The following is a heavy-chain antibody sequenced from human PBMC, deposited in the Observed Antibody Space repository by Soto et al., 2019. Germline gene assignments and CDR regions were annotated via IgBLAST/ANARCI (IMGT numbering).Heavy chain of an antibody. CDR1: GGSISSSNW. CDR2: IYHSGST. CDR3: ARAPYYGGNSGSFDY. J-gene: IGHJ4*02. V-gene: IGHV4-4*02. Sequence: PSETLSLTCAVSGGSISSSNWWSWVRQPPGKGLEWIGEIYHSGSTNYNPSLKSRVTISVDKSKNQVSLKLSSVPAADTAVYYCARAPYYGGNSGSFDYWGQGTLVTVSS. D-gene: IGHD4-17*01.